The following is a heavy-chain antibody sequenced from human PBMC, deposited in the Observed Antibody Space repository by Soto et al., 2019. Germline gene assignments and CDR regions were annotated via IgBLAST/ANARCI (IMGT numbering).Heavy chain of an antibody. J-gene: IGHJ4*02. Sequence: APVKVSCKASGYTLIMYYIHWMRQAPGQGLEWMGIINPSGGSTTYAQKFQGRVTMTRDTSTSTVYMDLSSLRSEDTAVYYCARSPYSSGYYYAIDYWGQGTQVTVSS. CDR1: GYTLIMYY. CDR3: ARSPYSSGYYYAIDY. V-gene: IGHV1-46*01. D-gene: IGHD3-22*01. CDR2: INPSGGST.